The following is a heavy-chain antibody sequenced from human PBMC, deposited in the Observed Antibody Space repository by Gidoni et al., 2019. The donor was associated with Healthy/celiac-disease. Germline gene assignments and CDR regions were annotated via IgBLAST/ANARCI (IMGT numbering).Heavy chain of an antibody. V-gene: IGHV3-30*01. J-gene: IGHJ6*02. Sequence: QVQLVESGGGVVQPGRSLRLSCAASGFTFSSYAIHWVRQAPGKGLEWVAVISYDGSNKYYADSVKGRFTISRDNSKNTLYLQMNSLRAEDTAVYYCAREYCSSTSWTYYYYYGMDVWGQGTTVTVSS. CDR2: ISYDGSNK. D-gene: IGHD2-2*01. CDR1: GFTFSSYA. CDR3: AREYCSSTSWTYYYYYGMDV.